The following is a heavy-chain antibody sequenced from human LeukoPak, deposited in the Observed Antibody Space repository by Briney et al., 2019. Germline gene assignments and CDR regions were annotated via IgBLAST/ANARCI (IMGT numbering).Heavy chain of an antibody. CDR1: GYSFTSYG. CDR3: ARDAADTVRGGDY. Sequence: ASMKVSCKASGYSFTSYGISWVRQAPGQGLEWMGWISANSGSTKYAQKLQGRVTMTTDTSTSTAYTELRSLRSDDTAVYYCARDAADTVRGGDYWGQGSLVTVSS. V-gene: IGHV1-18*01. D-gene: IGHD5-18*01. CDR2: ISANSGST. J-gene: IGHJ4*02.